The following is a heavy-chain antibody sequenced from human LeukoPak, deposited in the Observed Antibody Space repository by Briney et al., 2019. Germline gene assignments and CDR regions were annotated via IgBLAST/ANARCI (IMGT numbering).Heavy chain of an antibody. CDR3: ARDRARRYMDV. Sequence: ASVKVSCKASGYTFTTYDINWVRQATGQGLEWLGWMNPNSGNTGYAQKFQGRVTVTRNISITTAYMELTNLRSDDTAVYYCARDRARRYMDVWGKGTTVTVSS. J-gene: IGHJ6*03. CDR2: MNPNSGNT. V-gene: IGHV1-8*01. CDR1: GYTFTTYD.